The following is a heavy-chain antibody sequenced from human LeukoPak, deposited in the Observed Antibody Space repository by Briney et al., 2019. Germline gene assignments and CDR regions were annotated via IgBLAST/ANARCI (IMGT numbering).Heavy chain of an antibody. CDR2: INTDGSST. J-gene: IGHJ4*02. D-gene: IGHD3-3*01. CDR1: GFTFSSYW. V-gene: IGHV3-74*01. CDR3: ARDPDFWSGYFDY. Sequence: GGSLRLSCAASGFTFSSYWMHWVRQAPGKGLVWVSRINTDGSSTSYADSVKGRFTISRDNAKSTLYLQMNSLRAEDTAVYYCARDPDFWSGYFDYWGQGTLVTVSS.